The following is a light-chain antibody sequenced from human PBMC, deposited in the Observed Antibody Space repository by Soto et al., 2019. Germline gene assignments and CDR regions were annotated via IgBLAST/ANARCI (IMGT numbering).Light chain of an antibody. Sequence: QCVLTQPAYVSGCTVQSITISCTGTSRDVGGYNYVSWYQQHPGKAPKLMIYDVSNRPSGVSNRFSGSKSGNTASLTISGLQAEDEADYYCSSYTSSSTLARYVFGTGTKVTVL. V-gene: IGLV2-14*01. J-gene: IGLJ1*01. CDR2: DVS. CDR3: SSYTSSSTLARYV. CDR1: SRDVGGYNY.